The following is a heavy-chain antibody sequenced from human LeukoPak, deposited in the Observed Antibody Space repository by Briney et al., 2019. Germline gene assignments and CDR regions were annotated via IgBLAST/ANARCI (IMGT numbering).Heavy chain of an antibody. D-gene: IGHD2-15*01. V-gene: IGHV3-23*01. CDR3: AKDHRVGQLLLLP. J-gene: IGHJ5*02. CDR1: GFTFSSYA. Sequence: GGSLRLSCAASGFTFSSYAMTWVRQAPGMGLEWISTISGGGGSTYYADSVKGRFTISRDNSKNTLYLQMNNLRAEDTAVYYCAKDHRVGQLLLLPWGQGTLVTVSS. CDR2: ISGGGGST.